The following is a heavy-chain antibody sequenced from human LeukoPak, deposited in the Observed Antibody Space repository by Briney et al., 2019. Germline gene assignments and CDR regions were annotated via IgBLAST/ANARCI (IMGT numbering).Heavy chain of an antibody. CDR2: IYHSGST. V-gene: IGHV4-30-2*01. J-gene: IGHJ5*02. CDR3: ARASRGWFDP. Sequence: PSETLSLTCTVSGGSISSGGYYWSWIRQPPGKGLEWIGYIYHSGSTYYNPSLKSRVTISVDRSKNQFSLKLCSVTAADTAVYYCARASRGWFDPWGQGTLVTVSS. D-gene: IGHD3-10*01. CDR1: GGSISSGGYY.